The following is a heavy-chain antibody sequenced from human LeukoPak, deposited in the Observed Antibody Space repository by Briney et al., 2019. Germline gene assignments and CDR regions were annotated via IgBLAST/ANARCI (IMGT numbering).Heavy chain of an antibody. D-gene: IGHD6-13*01. Sequence: SQTLSLTCAISGDSVSSNSAAWNWIRQSPSRGLEWLGRTYYRSKWYNDYAVSVKSRITINPDTSKNQFSLQLNSVTPEDTAVYYCAREGIAAAGTRYYYYGMDVWGKGTTVTVSS. CDR2: TYYRSKWYN. CDR3: AREGIAAAGTRYYYYGMDV. V-gene: IGHV6-1*01. J-gene: IGHJ6*04. CDR1: GDSVSSNSAA.